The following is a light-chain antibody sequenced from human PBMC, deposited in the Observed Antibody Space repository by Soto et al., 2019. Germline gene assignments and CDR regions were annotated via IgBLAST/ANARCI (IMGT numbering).Light chain of an antibody. CDR3: HQYGSSPQT. Sequence: VLTQSPGTLSLSPGERATLSCRASQSVSSSYLAWYQQKPGQAPRLLIYGASSRATGIPDRFTGSGSGTDFTLTISRLEPEDFAVFYCHQYGSSPQTFGQGTKVDI. V-gene: IGKV3-20*01. CDR2: GAS. J-gene: IGKJ1*01. CDR1: QSVSSSY.